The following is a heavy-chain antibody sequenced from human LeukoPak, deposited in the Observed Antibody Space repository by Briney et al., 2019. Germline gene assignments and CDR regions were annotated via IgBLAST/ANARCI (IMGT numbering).Heavy chain of an antibody. CDR2: IWYDGSNK. D-gene: IGHD6-19*01. CDR3: ARDSSGWYRKGDYYYGMDV. Sequence: GGSLRLSCAASGITFSSYGMHWVRQAPGKGLEWVAVIWYDGSNKYYADSVKGRFTISRDNSKNTLYLQMNSLRAEDTAVYYCARDSSGWYRKGDYYYGMDVWGQGTTVTVSS. J-gene: IGHJ6*02. V-gene: IGHV3-33*01. CDR1: GITFSSYG.